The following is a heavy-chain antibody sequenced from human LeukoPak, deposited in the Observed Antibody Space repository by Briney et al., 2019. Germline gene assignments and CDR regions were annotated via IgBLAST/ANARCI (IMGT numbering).Heavy chain of an antibody. D-gene: IGHD3-22*01. Sequence: GGSLRLSCEASGFSFSGAAMHWVRQASGKGLEWLGRIRNKPNTYATTYATSVKGRFVISRDDSRNMAYLQMNSLKTEDTAVYYCARQYYDINGFYTAGDYYYYMDAWGKGTTVTVSS. V-gene: IGHV3-73*01. CDR1: GFSFSGAA. J-gene: IGHJ6*03. CDR3: ARQYYDINGFYTAGDYYYYMDA. CDR2: IRNKPNTYAT.